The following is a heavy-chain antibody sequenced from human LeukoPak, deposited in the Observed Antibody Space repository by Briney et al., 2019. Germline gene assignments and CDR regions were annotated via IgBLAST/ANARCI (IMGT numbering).Heavy chain of an antibody. CDR2: ISSSGSTI. CDR1: GFTFSDYY. V-gene: IGHV3-11*04. J-gene: IGHJ3*02. Sequence: GGSLRLSCAASGFTFSDYYMSWIRQAPGKGLEWVSYISSSGSTIYYADSVKGRFTISRDNAKNSLYLQMNSLRAEDTAVYYCAREETTVTTSAFDIWGQGTMVTVSS. CDR3: AREETTVTTSAFDI. D-gene: IGHD4-17*01.